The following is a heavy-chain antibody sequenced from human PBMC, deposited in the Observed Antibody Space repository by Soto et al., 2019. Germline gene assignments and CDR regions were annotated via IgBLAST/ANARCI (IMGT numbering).Heavy chain of an antibody. CDR3: TTARGTYGAEYFQH. CDR2: IKSKTDGGTT. J-gene: IGHJ1*01. V-gene: IGHV3-15*01. D-gene: IGHD4-17*01. CDR1: GFTFTNAW. Sequence: MLGGSLRLSCAASGFTFTNAWMSWVRQAPGKGLEWVGRIKSKTDGGTTDYAAPVKGRFTISRDDSKNTLYLQMNSLKTEDTAVYYCTTARGTYGAEYFQHWGQGTLVTVSS.